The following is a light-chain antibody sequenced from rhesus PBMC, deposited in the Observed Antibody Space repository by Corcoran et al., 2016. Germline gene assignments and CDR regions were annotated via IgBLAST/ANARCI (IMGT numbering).Light chain of an antibody. Sequence: DIQVTQSPSSLSASVGDTVTITCQASHATSNNLAWYQQKPGNVPKLLIYAASTLQTGVPSRFSGRGSRTDFTLTISRLQPEDFATYYCQHGYGVLVSFGQETKVGIK. CDR3: QHGYGVLVS. CDR1: HATSNN. J-gene: IGKJ2*01. CDR2: AAS. V-gene: IGKV1-25*02.